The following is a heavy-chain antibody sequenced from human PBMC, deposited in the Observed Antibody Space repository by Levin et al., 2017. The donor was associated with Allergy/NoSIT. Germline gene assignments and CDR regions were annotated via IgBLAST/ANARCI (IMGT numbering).Heavy chain of an antibody. CDR1: GGSISSTSYY. J-gene: IGHJ6*02. V-gene: IGHV4-39*07. CDR3: ARDEMVHEIQYYYGIDV. Sequence: SETLSLTCTVAGGSISSTSYYWGWIRQPPGTGLEWLGNIYYTGSTYYNPSLRGRVSISVDTSKNQFSLKVSSVTAADTAVYYCARDEMVHEIQYYYGIDVWGQGTAVTVSS. CDR2: IYYTGST. D-gene: IGHD5-24*01.